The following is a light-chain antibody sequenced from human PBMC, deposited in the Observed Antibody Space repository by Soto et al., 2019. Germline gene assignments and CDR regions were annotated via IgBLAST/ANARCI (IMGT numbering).Light chain of an antibody. V-gene: IGLV1-40*01. CDR2: GNT. Sequence: QPVLTQPPSVSGAPGQRVTISCTGSSSNIGAGYAVHWYQQLPGTAPKLLIYGNTIRPSGVPDRFSGSRSGTSASLAITGLQAEDEADYYCQSHDNSLSGFDVFGTGTKLTVL. CDR3: QSHDNSLSGFDV. CDR1: SSNIGAGYA. J-gene: IGLJ1*01.